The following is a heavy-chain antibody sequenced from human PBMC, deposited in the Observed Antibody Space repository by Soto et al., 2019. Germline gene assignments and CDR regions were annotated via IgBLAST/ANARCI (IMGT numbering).Heavy chain of an antibody. V-gene: IGHV1-69*01. J-gene: IGHJ4*02. Sequence: QVQLVQSGSEVKKPGSSVKVSYKASGGSFSSNPISWVRQAPGQGLEWMAGIIPIFATVHYAQKFQGRVTITADESTSTAYMELTSLSSEDTAVYFCARGGRGYSSAPRYYFDYWGQGTLVTVSS. CDR3: ARGGRGYSSAPRYYFDY. CDR1: GGSFSSNP. D-gene: IGHD5-18*01. CDR2: IIPIFATV.